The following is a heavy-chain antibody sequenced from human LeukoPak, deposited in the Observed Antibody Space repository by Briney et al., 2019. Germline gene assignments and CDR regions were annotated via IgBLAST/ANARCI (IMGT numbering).Heavy chain of an antibody. D-gene: IGHD5-18*01. V-gene: IGHV3-21*01. CDR1: GFTFSSYG. Sequence: GGTLRLSCAASGFTFSSYGMSWVRQAPGKGLEWVSSISSSSSYIYYADSVKGRFTISRDNAKNSLYLQMNSLRAEDTAVYYCARDVDTATLRGAFDIWGQGTMVTVSS. J-gene: IGHJ3*02. CDR3: ARDVDTATLRGAFDI. CDR2: ISSSSSYI.